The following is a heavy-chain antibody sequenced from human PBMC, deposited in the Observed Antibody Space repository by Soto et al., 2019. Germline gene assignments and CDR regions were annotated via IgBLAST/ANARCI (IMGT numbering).Heavy chain of an antibody. CDR2: INWNGAST. J-gene: IGHJ5*02. V-gene: IGHV3-20*04. D-gene: IGHD2-15*01. Sequence: PGGSLRLSCTASGFNFDDYGMSWVRQAPGKGLEWVSGINWNGASTGYADFVKGRFTISRDNAKNSVYLQMNSLRAEDTALYYCARERCSGGSCYRPHWFDPWGQGTLVTVSS. CDR3: ARERCSGGSCYRPHWFDP. CDR1: GFNFDDYG.